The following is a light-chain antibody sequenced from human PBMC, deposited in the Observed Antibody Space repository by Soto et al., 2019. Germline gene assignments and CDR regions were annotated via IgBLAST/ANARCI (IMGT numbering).Light chain of an antibody. CDR2: DTS. CDR1: QRVSSY. J-gene: IGKJ1*01. CDR3: QQRSKFLWT. Sequence: EIVLTQSPATLSLSPGERATLSCRASQRVSSYLAWYQQKPGQAPRLLMYDTSNRAPGIPARFSGSGSGTDFTLTISSLEPEDFAVYFCQQRSKFLWTFGPGTKVDI. V-gene: IGKV3-11*01.